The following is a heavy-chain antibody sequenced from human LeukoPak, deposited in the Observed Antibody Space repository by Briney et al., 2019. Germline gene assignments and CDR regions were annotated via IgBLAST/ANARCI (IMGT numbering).Heavy chain of an antibody. V-gene: IGHV6-1*01. Sequence: SQTLSLTCAISGDSVSSNSAAWNWLRQSPSRGLEWLGRTYYRSKWYNDYAVSVKSRITINPDTSKNQFSLQLSSVTAADTAVYYCARQDGYSSGWFPLPDWYFDLWGRGTLVTVSS. CDR2: TYYRSKWYN. CDR1: GDSVSSNSAA. CDR3: ARQDGYSSGWFPLPDWYFDL. J-gene: IGHJ2*01. D-gene: IGHD6-19*01.